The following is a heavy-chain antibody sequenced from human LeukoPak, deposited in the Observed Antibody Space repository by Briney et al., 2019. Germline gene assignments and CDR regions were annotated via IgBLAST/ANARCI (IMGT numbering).Heavy chain of an antibody. J-gene: IGHJ4*02. V-gene: IGHV1-69*06. CDR2: IIPIFGTA. D-gene: IGHD2-15*01. CDR1: GGTFSSYA. Sequence: SVKVSCKASGGTFSSYAISWVRQAPGQGLEWMGGIIPIFGTANYAQKFQGRVTITADKSTSTAYMELGSLRSEDTAVYYCARVGIGYCSGGSCYYFDYWGQGTLVTVSS. CDR3: ARVGIGYCSGGSCYYFDY.